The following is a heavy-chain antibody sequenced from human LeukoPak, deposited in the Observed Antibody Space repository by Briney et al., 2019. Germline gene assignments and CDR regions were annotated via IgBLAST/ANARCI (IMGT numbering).Heavy chain of an antibody. V-gene: IGHV3-7*05. CDR3: ARDKSVGATPFDY. CDR2: IKQDGSEK. Sequence: GGSLRLSCAASGFTFSNYWMGWVRQAPGKGQERVANIKQDGSEKYYVDSVKGRFTISRDNAKKSLYLQMNSLRAEDTAVYYCARDKSVGATPFDYWGQGTLVTVSS. CDR1: GFTFSNYW. J-gene: IGHJ4*02. D-gene: IGHD1-26*01.